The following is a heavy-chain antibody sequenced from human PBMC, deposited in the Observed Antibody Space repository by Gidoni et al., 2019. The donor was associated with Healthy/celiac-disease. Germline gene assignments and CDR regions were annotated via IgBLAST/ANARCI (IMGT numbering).Heavy chain of an antibody. CDR2: INPSGGST. J-gene: IGHJ4*02. Sequence: QVQLVQSGAEVKKPGASVKVSCTASGYTFTSYYMHWVRQAPGQGLEWMGIINPSGGSTSYAQKFQGRVTMTRDTSTSTVYMELSSLRSEDTAVYYCVSRGAGGYYRGYWGQGTLVTVSS. CDR3: VSRGAGGYYRGY. CDR1: GYTFTSYY. V-gene: IGHV1-46*01. D-gene: IGHD1-26*01.